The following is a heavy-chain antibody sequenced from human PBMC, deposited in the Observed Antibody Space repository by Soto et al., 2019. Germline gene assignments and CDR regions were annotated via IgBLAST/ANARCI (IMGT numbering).Heavy chain of an antibody. CDR3: ASHSGSSPEGRYYYGMDV. V-gene: IGHV1-69*12. CDR1: GGTFSSYA. CDR2: IISIFGTA. J-gene: IGHJ6*02. D-gene: IGHD1-26*01. Sequence: QVQLVQSGAEVKKPGSSVKVSCKASGGTFSSYAISWVRQAPGQGLEWMGGIISIFGTADYAQKFQGRVTFTAAGSTSTAYMGLSRLGSEDTAVYYCASHSGSSPEGRYYYGMDVWGQGTTVTVSS.